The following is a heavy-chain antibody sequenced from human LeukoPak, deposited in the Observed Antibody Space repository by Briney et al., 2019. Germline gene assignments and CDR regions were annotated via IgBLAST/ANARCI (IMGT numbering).Heavy chain of an antibody. D-gene: IGHD6-13*01. Sequence: ASVKVSCKASGYTFTSYDINWVRQATGQGLEWMGWMNPNSGNTGYAQKFQGRVTMTRNTSISTAYMELSSLRSEDTSVYYCARGVRAAAGAFDYWGQGTLVTVSS. CDR2: MNPNSGNT. V-gene: IGHV1-8*01. J-gene: IGHJ4*02. CDR3: ARGVRAAAGAFDY. CDR1: GYTFTSYD.